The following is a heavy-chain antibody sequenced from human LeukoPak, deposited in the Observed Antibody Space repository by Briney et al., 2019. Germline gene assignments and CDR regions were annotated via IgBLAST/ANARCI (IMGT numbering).Heavy chain of an antibody. D-gene: IGHD1/OR15-1a*01. Sequence: GGSLRLSCAGSGFSLNDYYVTSLRQPPGKGLEWVSYISAHSGSINYADSVKGRFTLSRDYAKNSGSLQMTSLRGADTGVYYCARVHETNYWGQGIVVTVSS. CDR3: ARVHETNY. CDR2: ISAHSGSI. V-gene: IGHV3-11*06. CDR1: GFSLNDYY. J-gene: IGHJ4*02.